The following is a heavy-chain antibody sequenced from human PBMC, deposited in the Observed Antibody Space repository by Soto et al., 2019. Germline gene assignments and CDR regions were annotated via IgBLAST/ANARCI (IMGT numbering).Heavy chain of an antibody. CDR3: AKRIMSTIGHFDS. CDR2: ISGIGHST. D-gene: IGHD1-1*01. J-gene: IGHJ4*02. CDR1: GFTFSSYA. V-gene: IGHV3-23*01. Sequence: LRLSCAASGFTFSSYAMGWVRQAPGKGLEWVSSISGIGHSTYYADSVKGRFTISRDNSKNTLHLQMNSLRAEDTAVYYCAKRIMSTIGHFDSWGQGTLVTVSS.